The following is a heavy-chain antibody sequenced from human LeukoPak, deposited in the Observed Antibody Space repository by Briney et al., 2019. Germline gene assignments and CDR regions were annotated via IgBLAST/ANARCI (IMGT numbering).Heavy chain of an antibody. CDR2: INHSGST. CDR3: ARVLYDFWSGYED. V-gene: IGHV4-34*01. CDR1: GGSFSGYY. J-gene: IGHJ4*02. D-gene: IGHD3-3*01. Sequence: PSETLSLTCAVYGGSFSGYYWSWIRQPPGKGLEWIGEINHSGSTNYNPSLKSRVTISVDTSKNQFSLKLSSVTAADTAVYYCARVLYDFWSGYEDWGQGTLVTVSS.